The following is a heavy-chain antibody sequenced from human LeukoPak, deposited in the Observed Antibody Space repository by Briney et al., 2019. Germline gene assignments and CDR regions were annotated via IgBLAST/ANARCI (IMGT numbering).Heavy chain of an antibody. CDR1: GYTFTSYD. V-gene: IGHV1-69*06. Sequence: SVKVSCKASGYTFTSYDINWVRQASGQRLEWLGGIIPLFDSPRYAPNFQGRLTITADRFSGVAYMDLSSLSSEDTAVYYCARAYIVNTNGDNVYYYMDVWGTGTTVTVSS. D-gene: IGHD5-24*01. CDR2: IIPLFDSP. J-gene: IGHJ6*03. CDR3: ARAYIVNTNGDNVYYYMDV.